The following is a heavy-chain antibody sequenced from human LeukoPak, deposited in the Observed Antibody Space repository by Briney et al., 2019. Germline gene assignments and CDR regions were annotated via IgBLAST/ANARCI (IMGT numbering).Heavy chain of an antibody. V-gene: IGHV4-34*01. CDR2: INLSGST. Sequence: SETLSLTCAVYGGSFSGYYWSWIRQPPGKGLEWIGEINLSGSTNYNPSLKSRVTISVDTSKNQFSLKLSSVTAADTAVYYCASEGYGDYGNWFDPWGQGTLVTVSS. J-gene: IGHJ5*02. CDR3: ASEGYGDYGNWFDP. D-gene: IGHD4-17*01. CDR1: GGSFSGYY.